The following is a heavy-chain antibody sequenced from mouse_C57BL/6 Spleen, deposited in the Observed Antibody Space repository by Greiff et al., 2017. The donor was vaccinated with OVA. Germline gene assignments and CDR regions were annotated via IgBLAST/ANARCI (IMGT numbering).Heavy chain of an antibody. CDR3: ARAIYYYGSSYFDY. CDR2: IDPSDSET. CDR1: GYTFTSYW. V-gene: IGHV1-52*01. J-gene: IGHJ2*01. Sequence: QVQLQQPGAELVRPGSSVKLSCKASGYTFTSYWMHWVKQRPIQGLAWIGNIDPSDSETHYNQKFKDKATLTVDKSSSTAYMQLSSLTSEDSAVYYCARAIYYYGSSYFDYWGQGTTLTVSS. D-gene: IGHD1-1*01.